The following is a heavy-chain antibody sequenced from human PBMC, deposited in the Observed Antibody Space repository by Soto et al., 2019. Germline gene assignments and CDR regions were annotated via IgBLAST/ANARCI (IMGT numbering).Heavy chain of an antibody. J-gene: IGHJ6*02. Sequence: AASVKVSCKASGGTFSSYAISWVRQAPGQGLEWMGGIIPIFGTANYAQKFQGRVTITADKSTSTAYMELSSLRSEDTAVYYCAKGDWLSDYYYYYGMDVWGQGTTVTVSS. CDR1: GGTFSSYA. CDR2: IIPIFGTA. CDR3: AKGDWLSDYYYYYGMDV. V-gene: IGHV1-69*06. D-gene: IGHD3-9*01.